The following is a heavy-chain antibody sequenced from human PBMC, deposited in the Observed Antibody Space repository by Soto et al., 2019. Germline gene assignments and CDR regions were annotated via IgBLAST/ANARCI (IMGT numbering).Heavy chain of an antibody. D-gene: IGHD6-19*01. CDR2: ISGSGGST. CDR1: GFTLSSYA. CDR3: AKDRPTSGIAVALWDY. Sequence: GGSLRLSCAASGFTLSSYAMSWVRQAPGKGLEWVSAISGSGGSTYYADSVKGRFTISRDNSKNTLYLQMNSLRAEDTAVYYCAKDRPTSGIAVALWDYWGQGTLVTVSS. J-gene: IGHJ4*02. V-gene: IGHV3-23*01.